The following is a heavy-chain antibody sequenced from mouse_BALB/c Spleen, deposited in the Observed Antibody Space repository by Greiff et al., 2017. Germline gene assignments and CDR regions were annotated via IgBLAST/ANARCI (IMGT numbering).Heavy chain of an antibody. CDR1: GYSITSDYA. CDR3: ARHYDEGYAMDY. CDR2: ISYSGST. Sequence: VQLQQSGPGLVKPSQSLSLTCTVTGYSITSDYAWNWIRQFPGNKLEWMGYISYSGSTSYNPSLKSRISITRDTSKNQFFLQLNSVTTEDTATYYCARHYDEGYAMDYWGQGTSVTVSS. D-gene: IGHD2-3*01. V-gene: IGHV3-2*02. J-gene: IGHJ4*01.